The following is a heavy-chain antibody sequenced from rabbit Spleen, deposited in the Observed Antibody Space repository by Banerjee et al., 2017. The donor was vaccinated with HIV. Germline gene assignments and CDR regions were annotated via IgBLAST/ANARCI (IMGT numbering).Heavy chain of an antibody. CDR3: ARETGDGGSVGPDWLDL. V-gene: IGHV1S40*01. J-gene: IGHJ5*01. D-gene: IGHD4-2*01. CDR1: GFALSGYY. Sequence: QSLEESGGDLVKPGAFLTLTCTASGFALSGYYMCWVRQAPGKGLEWIACIVNGDGSTYYASWAKGRFTISKTSSTTVTMKMTSLTAADTATYFCARETGDGGSVGPDWLDLWGPGTLVTVS. CDR2: IVNGDGST.